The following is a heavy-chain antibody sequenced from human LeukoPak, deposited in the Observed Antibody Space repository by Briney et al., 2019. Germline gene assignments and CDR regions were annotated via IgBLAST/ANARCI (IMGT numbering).Heavy chain of an antibody. CDR1: GYSFTSYW. Sequence: GESLKISCKGSGYSFTSYWIGWVRQLPGKGLEWVGIIYPGDSDTRYSPSFQGQVTISADKSISTAYLQWSSLKASDTAMYYCARHLRGIAARGRRENYYYYYMDVWGKGTTVTVSS. CDR3: ARHLRGIAARGRRENYYYYYMDV. D-gene: IGHD6-6*01. CDR2: IYPGDSDT. J-gene: IGHJ6*03. V-gene: IGHV5-51*01.